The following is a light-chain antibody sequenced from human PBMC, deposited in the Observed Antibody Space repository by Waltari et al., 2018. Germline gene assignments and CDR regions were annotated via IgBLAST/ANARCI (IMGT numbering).Light chain of an antibody. CDR3: QQYNNWLLLT. J-gene: IGKJ4*01. CDR2: GAT. Sequence: EVVMTQSPATLSVSPGDRATLSCRASLSVSSNLAWYQQKPGQAPRLLVHGATTRATGIPARFSGSGSGTEFTLTISSLQSEDFAVYYCQQYNNWLLLTFGGGTKVEIK. V-gene: IGKV3-15*01. CDR1: LSVSSN.